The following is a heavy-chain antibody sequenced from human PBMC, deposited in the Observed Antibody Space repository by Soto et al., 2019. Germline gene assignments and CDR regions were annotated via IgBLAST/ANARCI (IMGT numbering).Heavy chain of an antibody. D-gene: IGHD3-3*01. CDR1: GYTFTSYG. V-gene: IGHV1-18*04. CDR2: ISAYNGNT. Sequence: ASVKVSCKASGYTFTSYGISWVRQAPGQGLEWMGWISAYNGNTNYAQKLQGRVTMTTDTSTSTAYMELRSLRSDDTAVYYCARGIARGRNDFRSGSPPPNWFDPWGQGTLVTVSS. CDR3: ARGIARGRNDFRSGSPPPNWFDP. J-gene: IGHJ5*02.